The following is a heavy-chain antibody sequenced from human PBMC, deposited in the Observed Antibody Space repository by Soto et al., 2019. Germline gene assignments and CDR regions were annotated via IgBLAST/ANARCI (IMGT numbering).Heavy chain of an antibody. CDR3: ARFVRSCSATTCSTRADV. D-gene: IGHD2-2*01. CDR1: GRSVSNYY. CDR2: IYYSGAR. V-gene: IGHV4-59*02. Sequence: NPSETLSLTCNVSGRSVSNYYWSWIRQTLGKGLEWIGYIYYSGARSYNPSLRSRVTMSVDTSKNQFSLKLRSVIVADTAVYHCARFVRSCSATTCSTRADVWGQGITVTVSS. J-gene: IGHJ6*02.